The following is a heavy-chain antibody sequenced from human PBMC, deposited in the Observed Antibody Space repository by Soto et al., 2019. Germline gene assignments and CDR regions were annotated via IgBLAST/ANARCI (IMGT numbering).Heavy chain of an antibody. CDR2: ISGSGGST. CDR1: GFTFSSYA. CDR3: AKVGHDFWRFYYKVRARYHFDY. V-gene: IGHV3-23*01. J-gene: IGHJ4*02. D-gene: IGHD3-3*01. Sequence: GGSLRLSCAASGFTFSSYAMSWVRQAPGKGLEWVSAISGSGGSTYYADSGKGRFTISRDNSKNTLYLQMNSLRAEDTAVYYCAKVGHDFWRFYYKVRARYHFDYWGQGTLVTVSS.